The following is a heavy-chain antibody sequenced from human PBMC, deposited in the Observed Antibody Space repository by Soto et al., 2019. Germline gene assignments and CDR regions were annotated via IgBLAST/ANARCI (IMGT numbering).Heavy chain of an antibody. CDR3: ARHSKNGGLYYYILTGYYPAFDI. Sequence: QLQLQESGPGLVKPSETLSLTCTVSGGSISSSSYYWGWIRQPPGKGLEWIGSIYYSGSTYYNPSLKSRVTISVDTSKNQFSLKLSSVTAADTAVYYCARHSKNGGLYYYILTGYYPAFDIWGQGTMVTVSS. J-gene: IGHJ3*02. CDR1: GGSISSSSYY. D-gene: IGHD3-9*01. CDR2: IYYSGST. V-gene: IGHV4-39*01.